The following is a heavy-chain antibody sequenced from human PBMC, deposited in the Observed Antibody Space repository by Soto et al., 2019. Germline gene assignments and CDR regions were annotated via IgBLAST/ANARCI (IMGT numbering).Heavy chain of an antibody. CDR3: ARDLMEGHPSGSY. J-gene: IGHJ4*02. CDR1: GFMFSSYW. CDR2: INSDGSST. D-gene: IGHD3-10*01. V-gene: IGHV3-74*01. Sequence: EVQLVESVGGLAQPGGSLRLSCAASGFMFSSYWMHWVRQAPGKGLAWVSRINSDGSSTDYADSVEGRFTISRDNATNTLYLQMNSLRAEDTALYYCARDLMEGHPSGSYWGQGTLVTVSS.